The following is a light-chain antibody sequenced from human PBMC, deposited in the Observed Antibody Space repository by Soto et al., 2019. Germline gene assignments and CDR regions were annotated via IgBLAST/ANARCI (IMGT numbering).Light chain of an antibody. CDR2: GAS. V-gene: IGKV3-20*01. J-gene: IGKJ1*01. Sequence: EIVLTQSPDTLSLSPGERVTLSCRASHTVTSNYLAWYQQKPGQAPRLLIYGASSRATDIPDRFSGSGSGTDFTLTISRLETEDFAVYYCQQYGGSPRTFGQGTKVEIK. CDR1: HTVTSNY. CDR3: QQYGGSPRT.